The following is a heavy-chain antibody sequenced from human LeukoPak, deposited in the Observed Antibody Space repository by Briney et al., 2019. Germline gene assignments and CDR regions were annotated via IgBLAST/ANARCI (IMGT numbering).Heavy chain of an antibody. D-gene: IGHD6-19*01. CDR1: GGSISSYY. CDR3: ARVYSSGWYPFDY. V-gene: IGHV4-59*05. CDR2: IYYSGST. Sequence: SETLSLTCTVSGGSISSYYWSWIRQPPGKGLEWIGSIYYSGSTYYNPSLKSRVTISVDTSKNQFSLKLSSVTAADTAVYYCARVYSSGWYPFDYWGQGTLVTVSS. J-gene: IGHJ4*02.